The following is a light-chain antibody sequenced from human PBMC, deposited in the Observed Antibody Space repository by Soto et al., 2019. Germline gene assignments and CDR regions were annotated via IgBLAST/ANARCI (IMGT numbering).Light chain of an antibody. Sequence: QSALTQPPSVSGSPGQSVTISCTGSGSDFASHNSVSWYQQAPGTAPKLIIFEVNNRPSGVPDRFSESKSGTTASLTISGLRPEDEADYYCSSYISSITSHVFGTGTQLTVL. CDR2: EVN. J-gene: IGLJ1*01. CDR3: SSYISSITSHV. CDR1: GSDFASHNS. V-gene: IGLV2-18*02.